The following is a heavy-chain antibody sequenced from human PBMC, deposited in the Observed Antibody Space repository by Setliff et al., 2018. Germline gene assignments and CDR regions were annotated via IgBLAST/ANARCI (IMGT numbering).Heavy chain of an antibody. CDR2: INPSGTT. J-gene: IGHJ3*02. V-gene: IGHV4-34*01. Sequence: PSETLSLTCTFYGGPFSDYYWGWVRQTPGKGLEWIAEINPSGTTNYIPSLKSRLTISVDTSKRQFSLILRSVTAADTAVYYCARGRMRGRDVFDIWGQGTVVTVSS. CDR3: ARGRMRGRDVFDI. CDR1: GGPFSDYY. D-gene: IGHD3-10*01.